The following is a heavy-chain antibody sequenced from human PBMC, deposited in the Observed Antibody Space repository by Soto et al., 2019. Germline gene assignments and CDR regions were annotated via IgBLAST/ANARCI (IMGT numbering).Heavy chain of an antibody. CDR3: SRRVESSSGSCNYYGWWV. V-gene: IGHV5-10-1*01. D-gene: IGHD3-10*01. Sequence: GESLKISCKGSGYSFTSYWISWVRQMPGKGLEWMGRIDPSDSYTNYSPSFQGHVTISADKSISTAYLQWSSLKASDTAMYYCSRRVESSSGSCNYYGWWVWGQGS. J-gene: IGHJ6*02. CDR1: GYSFTSYW. CDR2: IDPSDSYT.